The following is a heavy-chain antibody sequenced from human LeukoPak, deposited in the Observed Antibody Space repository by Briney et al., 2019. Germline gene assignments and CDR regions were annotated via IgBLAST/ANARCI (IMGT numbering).Heavy chain of an antibody. D-gene: IGHD6-19*01. CDR2: ISGSGAGT. CDR3: AKGSYSSGWANRY. V-gene: IGHV3-23*01. J-gene: IGHJ4*02. CDR1: GFTFSSYA. Sequence: RGSLRLSCAASGFTFSSYAMSWVRQAPGKGLEWVSAISGSGAGTYYADSVKGRFTISRDNSKNTLYLQMNSLRADDTAVYYCAKGSYSSGWANRYWGQGTLVTVSS.